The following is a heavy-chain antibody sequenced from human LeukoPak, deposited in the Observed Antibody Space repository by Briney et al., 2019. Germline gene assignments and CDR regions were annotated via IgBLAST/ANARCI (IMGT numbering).Heavy chain of an antibody. J-gene: IGHJ6*03. Sequence: SDTLSLTCTVSGRSISRCYWSWIRQPPGKALVWLRYIYYCESTHYNPSLKSRVTISVDTSKNQFSLKLSSVTAADTAVYYCARRDSSWYQGGYYYYYMDVWRKGTTVTVSS. V-gene: IGHV4-59*08. CDR3: ARRDSSWYQGGYYYYYMDV. CDR1: GRSISRCY. CDR2: IYYCEST. D-gene: IGHD6-13*01.